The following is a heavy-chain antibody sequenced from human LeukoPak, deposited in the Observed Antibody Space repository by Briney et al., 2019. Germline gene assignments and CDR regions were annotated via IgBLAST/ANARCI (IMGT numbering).Heavy chain of an antibody. CDR3: AKEMYSSGWSAFDY. CDR2: ISGSGGST. CDR1: RITFRHHA. Sequence: GSLRLSCVASRITFRHHAMSWVRQAPGKGLEWVSAISGSGGSTYYADSVKGRFTISRDNSKNTLYLQMNSLRAEDTAVYYCAKEMYSSGWSAFDYWGQGTLVTVSS. V-gene: IGHV3-23*01. J-gene: IGHJ4*02. D-gene: IGHD6-19*01.